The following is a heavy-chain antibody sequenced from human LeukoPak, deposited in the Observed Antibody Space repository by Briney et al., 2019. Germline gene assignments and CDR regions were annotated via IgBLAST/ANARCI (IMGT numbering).Heavy chain of an antibody. V-gene: IGHV1-2*02. CDR1: GYTFTGYY. D-gene: IGHD3-10*01. CDR2: INPNSGGT. CDR3: AREVSPAYYYGSGSYSGAFDI. J-gene: IGHJ3*02. Sequence: ASVKVSCKASGYTFTGYYMHWVRQAPGQGLEWMGWINPNSGGTNYAQKFQGRVTITADKSTSTAYMELSSLRSEDTAVYYCAREVSPAYYYGSGSYSGAFDIWGQGTMVTVSS.